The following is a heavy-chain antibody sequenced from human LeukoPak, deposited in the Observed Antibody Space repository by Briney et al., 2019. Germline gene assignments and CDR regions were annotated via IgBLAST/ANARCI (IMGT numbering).Heavy chain of an antibody. D-gene: IGHD7-27*01. Sequence: SETLSLTCAVYGGSFSGYYWSWIRQPPGKGLEWIGEINHSGSTYYNPSLKSRVTISVDTFKNQFSLNLSSVTAADTAVYYCATRKLGNDYWGQGTLVTVSS. CDR2: INHSGST. CDR1: GGSFSGYY. CDR3: ATRKLGNDY. V-gene: IGHV4-34*01. J-gene: IGHJ4*02.